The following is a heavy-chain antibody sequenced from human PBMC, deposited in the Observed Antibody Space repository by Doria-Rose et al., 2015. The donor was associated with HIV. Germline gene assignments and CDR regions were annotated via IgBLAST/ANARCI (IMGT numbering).Heavy chain of an antibody. Sequence: EWVSGISWNSGSIGYADSVKGRFTISRDNAKNSLYLQMNSLRAEDTALYYCAKATSGSYYGYYFDYWGQGTLVTVSS. D-gene: IGHD1-26*01. CDR3: AKATSGSYYGYYFDY. V-gene: IGHV3-9*01. CDR2: ISWNSGSI. J-gene: IGHJ4*02.